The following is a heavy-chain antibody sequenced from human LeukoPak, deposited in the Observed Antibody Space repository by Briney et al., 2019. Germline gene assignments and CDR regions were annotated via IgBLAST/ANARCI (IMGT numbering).Heavy chain of an antibody. Sequence: SETLSLTRILSRGSVSRYNSRCIRPPPGRGLESIGYIFDSGSTTYNPALKSRVTISVHPSKNQFSLKLSSVTAADTAVYFCARDRRDGCKFSYDYYGMDVWGQGTTVTVPS. V-gene: IGHV4-59*02. CDR3: ARDRRDGCKFSYDYYGMDV. CDR2: IFDSGST. CDR1: RGSVSRYN. D-gene: IGHD5-24*01. J-gene: IGHJ6*02.